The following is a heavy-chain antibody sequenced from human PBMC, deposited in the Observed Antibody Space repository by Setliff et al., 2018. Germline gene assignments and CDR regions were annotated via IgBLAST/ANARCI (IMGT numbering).Heavy chain of an antibody. V-gene: IGHV1-46*01. CDR2: INPSDGST. CDR3: ARESTAKNFWGEYSDY. CDR1: GYTFTTYY. D-gene: IGHD3-3*01. J-gene: IGHJ4*02. Sequence: GASVKVSCKASGYTFTTYYMHWVRQAPGQGLEWMGVINPSDGSTTYAQKFQGRVKMTRDTSTNTVYMQLSSLRSEDTAVYYCARESTAKNFWGEYSDYWGQGTLVTVPQ.